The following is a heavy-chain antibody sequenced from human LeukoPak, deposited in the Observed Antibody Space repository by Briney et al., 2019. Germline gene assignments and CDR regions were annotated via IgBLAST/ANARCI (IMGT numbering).Heavy chain of an antibody. CDR2: IMQVGSEK. V-gene: IGHV3-7*03. Sequence: GGSLRLSCAACGFTFRSYWMRGVRQARGEGLDWVANIMQVGSEKNYVDSVKGRFPISRDNAKNSLYLQMNSLRAEDTAVYYCASGLELDYWGQGTLVTVSS. J-gene: IGHJ4*02. CDR3: ASGLELDY. CDR1: GFTFRSYW.